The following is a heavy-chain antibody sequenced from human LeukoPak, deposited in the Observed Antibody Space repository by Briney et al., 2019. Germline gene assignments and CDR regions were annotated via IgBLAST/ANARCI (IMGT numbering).Heavy chain of an antibody. CDR3: ARRKGYGELFEY. CDR2: IYPGDSDT. CDR1: AYTFTTYW. D-gene: IGHD3-10*01. J-gene: IGHJ4*02. V-gene: IGHV5-51*01. Sequence: GEPLKISCQGSAYTFTTYWIAWVRQMPGKDLEGMGIIYPGDSDTRYSPSFQGQVTISADRSPDYLQWSSLKASDTAMYYCARRKGYGELFEYWGQGTLVTVSS.